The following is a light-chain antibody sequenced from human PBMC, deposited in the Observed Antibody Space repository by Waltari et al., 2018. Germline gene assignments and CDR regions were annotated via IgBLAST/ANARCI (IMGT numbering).Light chain of an antibody. CDR2: WAS. Sequence: DIVMTQSPDSLAVSLGERATIDCKSSQSILYSPDKRNYLNWLQQKPGQPPKLLIYWASIRESGVPDRFNGSGSGTHFTLTINNLQAEDVAVYYCQQYNNWPPWTFGQGTKVEIK. J-gene: IGKJ1*01. V-gene: IGKV4-1*01. CDR3: QQYNNWPPWT. CDR1: QSILYSPDKRNY.